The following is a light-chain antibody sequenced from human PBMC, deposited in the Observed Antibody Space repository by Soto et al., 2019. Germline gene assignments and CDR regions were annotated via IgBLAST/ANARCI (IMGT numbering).Light chain of an antibody. CDR3: QQYHDWPLIT. Sequence: EIVITQSPATLSVSPGERATLSCRASQSVSSNLAWYQQKPGQAPRLLIYGASTRATGTPARFSGSGSGADYFLTISSLQSEDFAVYYCQQYHDWPLITCGQGTRLDI. V-gene: IGKV3-15*01. CDR1: QSVSSN. CDR2: GAS. J-gene: IGKJ5*01.